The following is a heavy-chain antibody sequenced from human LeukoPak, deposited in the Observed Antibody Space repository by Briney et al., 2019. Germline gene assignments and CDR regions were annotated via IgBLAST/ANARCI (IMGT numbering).Heavy chain of an antibody. D-gene: IGHD6-6*01. CDR3: ARGPKLSSSSPLWY. Sequence: ASVTVSCKASGYTFTSYGISWVRQAPGQGLEWMGWISAYNGNTNYAQKLQGRVTMTTDTSTSTAYMELRSLRSDDTAVYYCARGPKLSSSSPLWYWGQGTLVTVSS. CDR2: ISAYNGNT. V-gene: IGHV1-18*01. CDR1: GYTFTSYG. J-gene: IGHJ4*02.